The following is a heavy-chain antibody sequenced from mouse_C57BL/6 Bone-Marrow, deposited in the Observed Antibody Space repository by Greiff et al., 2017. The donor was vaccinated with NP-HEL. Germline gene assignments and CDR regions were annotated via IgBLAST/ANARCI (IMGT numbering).Heavy chain of an antibody. Sequence: QVQLKQSGAELVRPGTSVKVSCTASGYAFTNYLIEWVKQRPGQGLEWIGVINPGSGGTNYNEKFKGKATLTADKSSSTAYMQLSSLTSEDSAVYFCAREEYRYYYAMDYWGQGTSVTVSS. D-gene: IGHD5-1*01. CDR1: GYAFTNYL. V-gene: IGHV1-54*01. J-gene: IGHJ4*01. CDR2: INPGSGGT. CDR3: AREEYRYYYAMDY.